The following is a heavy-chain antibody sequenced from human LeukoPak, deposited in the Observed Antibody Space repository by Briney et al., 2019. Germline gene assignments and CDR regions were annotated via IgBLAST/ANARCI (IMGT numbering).Heavy chain of an antibody. CDR1: GYSFTSNV. CDR3: ARVIPNGDPFDF. V-gene: IGHV1-18*01. D-gene: IGHD4-17*01. J-gene: IGHJ4*02. Sequence: ASVKVSCKASGYSFTSNVISWVRQAPGQGLEWMGWISAYNGNTNYAQKLQGRVSMTRDTSINTAYMELSSLRPEDTAVYYCARVIPNGDPFDFWGQGTLVTVSS. CDR2: ISAYNGNT.